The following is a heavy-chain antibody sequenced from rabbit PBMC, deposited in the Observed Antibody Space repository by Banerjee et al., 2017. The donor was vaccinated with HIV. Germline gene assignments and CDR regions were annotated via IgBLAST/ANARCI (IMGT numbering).Heavy chain of an antibody. CDR2: IYPNFGST. CDR3: VRNLWAGYAGYGYANNL. CDR1: GFSLSNKYV. V-gene: IGHV1S45*01. D-gene: IGHD6-1*01. J-gene: IGHJ4*01. Sequence: QEQLEESGGDLVKPEGSLTLTCTASGFSLSNKYVMCWVRQAPGKGLEWITYIYPNFGSTDYASWVNGRFTISSDNAQNTVDLQLNSLTAADTATYFCVRNLWAGYAGYGYANNLWGPGTLVTVS.